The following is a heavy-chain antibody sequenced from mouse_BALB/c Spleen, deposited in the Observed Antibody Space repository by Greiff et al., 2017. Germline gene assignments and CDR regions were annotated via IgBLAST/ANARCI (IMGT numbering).Heavy chain of an antibody. CDR2: ISYDGSN. V-gene: IGHV3-6*02. Sequence: EVQLQESGPGLVKPSQSLSLTCSVTGYSITSGYYWNWIRQFPGNKLEWMGYISYDGSNNYNPSLKNRISITRDTSKNQFFLKLNSVTTEDTATYYCARRGDLRRPLFDYWGQGTTLTVSS. J-gene: IGHJ2*01. D-gene: IGHD2-12*01. CDR3: ARRGDLRRPLFDY. CDR1: GYSITSGYY.